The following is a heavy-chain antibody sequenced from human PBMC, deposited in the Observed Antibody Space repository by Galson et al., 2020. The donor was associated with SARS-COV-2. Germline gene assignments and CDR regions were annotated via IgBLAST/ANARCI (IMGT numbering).Heavy chain of an antibody. Sequence: GESLKISCAASGFTFSDYYMSWIRQAPGKGLEWVSYISSSGSTIYYADSVKGRFTISRDNAKNSLYLQMNSLRAEDTAVYYCAREYSGSYYGMDVWGQGTTVTVSS. D-gene: IGHD1-26*01. V-gene: IGHV3-11*01. CDR3: AREYSGSYYGMDV. J-gene: IGHJ6*02. CDR2: ISSSGSTI. CDR1: GFTFSDYY.